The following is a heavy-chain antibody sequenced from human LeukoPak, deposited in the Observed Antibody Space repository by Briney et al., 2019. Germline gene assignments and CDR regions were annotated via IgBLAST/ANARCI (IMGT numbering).Heavy chain of an antibody. CDR2: INPNSGGT. J-gene: IGHJ6*03. V-gene: IGHV1-2*02. D-gene: IGHD6-13*01. CDR3: ARTTSSSWTNYYYYYMDV. Sequence: ASVKVSCKASGYTFTSYYMHWVRQAPGQGLEWMGWINPNSGGTNYAQKFQGRVTMTRDTSISTAYMELSRLRSDDTAVYYCARTTSSSWTNYYYYYMDVWGKGTTVTISS. CDR1: GYTFTSYY.